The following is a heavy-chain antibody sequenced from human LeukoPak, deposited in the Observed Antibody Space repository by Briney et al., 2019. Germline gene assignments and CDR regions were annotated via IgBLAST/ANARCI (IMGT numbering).Heavy chain of an antibody. Sequence: GGSLRLSCEVSGFTFSSYGMHWVRQAPGKGLEWVAVLWYDGSIKYHADSVKGRFTISRDNSKNTLYLQMNSLRADDTAVYYCARDPAGSTSGWYLFDYWGQGALVTVSS. CDR2: LWYDGSIK. J-gene: IGHJ4*02. CDR3: ARDPAGSTSGWYLFDY. CDR1: GFTFSSYG. D-gene: IGHD6-19*01. V-gene: IGHV3-33*01.